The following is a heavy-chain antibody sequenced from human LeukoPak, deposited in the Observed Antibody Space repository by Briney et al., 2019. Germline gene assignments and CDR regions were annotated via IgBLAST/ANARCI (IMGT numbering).Heavy chain of an antibody. Sequence: KASETLSLTCTVSGGSISSSSYYWGWIRQPPGKGLEWIVSIYYSGSTYYNPSLKSRVTISVDTSKNQFPLKLSSVTAADTAVYYCARRPGSGSYYNWFDPWGQGTLVTVSS. CDR2: IYYSGST. V-gene: IGHV4-39*01. D-gene: IGHD3-10*01. J-gene: IGHJ5*02. CDR3: ARRPGSGSYYNWFDP. CDR1: GGSISSSSYY.